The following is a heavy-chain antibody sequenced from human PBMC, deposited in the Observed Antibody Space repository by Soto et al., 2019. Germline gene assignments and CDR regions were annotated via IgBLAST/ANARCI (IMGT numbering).Heavy chain of an antibody. CDR3: AREDGYNFNAFDI. CDR2: IYYSGST. CDR1: GGSISSGDYY. D-gene: IGHD5-12*01. Sequence: SETLSLTCTVSGGSISSGDYYWSWIRQPPGKGLEWIGYIYYSGSTYYNPSLKSRVTISVDTSKNQFSLKLSSVTAADTAVYYCAREDGYNFNAFDIWGQGKMVTVSS. J-gene: IGHJ3*02. V-gene: IGHV4-30-4*01.